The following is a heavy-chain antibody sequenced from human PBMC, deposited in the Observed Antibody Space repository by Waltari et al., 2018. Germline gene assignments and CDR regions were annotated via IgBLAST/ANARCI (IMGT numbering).Heavy chain of an antibody. CDR1: GYTFTGYY. J-gene: IGHJ4*01. D-gene: IGHD1-26*01. V-gene: IGHV1-2*02. Sequence: QVQLVQSGAEVKKPGASVTVSGKASGYTFTGYYIHWVRQAPGQGLEWMGWINPNSDETNYAQNFQGRATVTRDTSISTAYMELSSLISGDTAVYFCARGLSGSYHTPIGHWGQGTLVTVSS. CDR3: ARGLSGSYHTPIGH. CDR2: INPNSDET.